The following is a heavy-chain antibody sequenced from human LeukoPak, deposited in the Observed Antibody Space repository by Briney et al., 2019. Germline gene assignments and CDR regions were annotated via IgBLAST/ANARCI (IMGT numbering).Heavy chain of an antibody. CDR1: GGSISSYY. CDR2: INHGGGT. V-gene: IGHV4-34*01. J-gene: IGHJ4*02. CDR3: ARGLHKYDDFWSGYYPLDY. D-gene: IGHD3-3*01. Sequence: SETLSLTCTVSGGSISSYYWSWIRQPPGKGLEWIGEINHGGGTNYNPSLKSRVTISLDTSKNQLSLKLSSVTAADTAVYYCARGLHKYDDFWSGYYPLDYWGQGTLVTLSS.